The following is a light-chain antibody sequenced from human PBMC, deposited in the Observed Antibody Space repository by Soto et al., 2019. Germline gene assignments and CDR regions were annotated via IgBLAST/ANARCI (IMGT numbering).Light chain of an antibody. CDR2: GAS. CDR3: QQYGSSPRT. Sequence: EIVLTQSPGTLSLSPGERATLSCRASQSVSSSYLAWYQQKPGQAPRLFIYGASSRDTGIPDRFSGSGSGTDFTLTISRVEPEDFAVYYCQQYGSSPRTFGQGTKVEIK. J-gene: IGKJ1*01. CDR1: QSVSSSY. V-gene: IGKV3-20*01.